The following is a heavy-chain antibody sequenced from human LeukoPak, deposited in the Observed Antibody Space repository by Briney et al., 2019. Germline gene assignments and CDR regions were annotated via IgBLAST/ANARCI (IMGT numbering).Heavy chain of an antibody. V-gene: IGHV3-11*06. Sequence: GGPLRLSCAASRFTFSDYYMIWIRQAPGKGSERDSYISSSSSYTNYADSVKGRFTISRDNAKNSLYLQMNSLRAEDTAVYYCARDRGVLWFGDLYGMDVWGKGTTVTVSS. CDR2: ISSSSSYT. D-gene: IGHD3-10*01. CDR3: ARDRGVLWFGDLYGMDV. J-gene: IGHJ6*04. CDR1: RFTFSDYY.